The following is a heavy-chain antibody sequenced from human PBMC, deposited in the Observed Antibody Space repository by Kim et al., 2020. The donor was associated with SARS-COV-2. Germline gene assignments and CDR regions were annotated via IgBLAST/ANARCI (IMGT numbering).Heavy chain of an antibody. CDR2: I. J-gene: IGHJ4*02. Sequence: IYDADAVRGRFTISRDNDKNTLYLQMNSLSAEDTAVYYCARGPNYSPFDYWGQGTLVTVSS. CDR3: ARGPNYSPFDY. V-gene: IGHV3-48*03. D-gene: IGHD4-4*01.